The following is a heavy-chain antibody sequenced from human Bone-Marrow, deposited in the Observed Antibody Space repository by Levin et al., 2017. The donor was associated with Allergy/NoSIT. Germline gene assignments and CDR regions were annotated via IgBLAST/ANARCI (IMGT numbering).Heavy chain of an antibody. CDR2: IRGGST. V-gene: IGHV3-23*01. CDR3: AKYCSGGGCYTGYY. CDR1: GFTFSRYG. J-gene: IGHJ4*02. Sequence: LSLTCVESGFTFSRYGMSWVRQAPGKGLEWVSTIRGGSTYYADSVKGRFTISRDNSRNTLSLQMNSLRPEDTAVYYCAKYCSGGGCYTGYYWGQGTLVTVSS. D-gene: IGHD2-15*01.